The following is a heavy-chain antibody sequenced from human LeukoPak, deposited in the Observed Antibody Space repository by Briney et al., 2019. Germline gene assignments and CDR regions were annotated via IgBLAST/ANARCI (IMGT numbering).Heavy chain of an antibody. D-gene: IGHD4-17*01. CDR2: IYYSGST. CDR1: GGSISSSSYY. V-gene: IGHV4-39*01. J-gene: IGHJ4*02. CDR3: AGLNYGDYSIYYFDY. Sequence: SETLSLTCTVSGGSISSSSYYWGWIRQPPGKGLEWIGSIYYSGSTFDNPSLKSRVTISVDTSKNQFSLKLSSVTAADTAVYYCAGLNYGDYSIYYFDYWGQGTLVTVSS.